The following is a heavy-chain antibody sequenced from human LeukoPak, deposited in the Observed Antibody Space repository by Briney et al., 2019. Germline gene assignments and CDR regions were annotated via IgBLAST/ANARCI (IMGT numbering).Heavy chain of an antibody. CDR2: IKQDGSEK. J-gene: IGHJ4*02. CDR1: GFTFSSYW. V-gene: IGHV3-7*01. CDR3: ARDKVVGATYFDY. D-gene: IGHD1-26*01. Sequence: GGSLRLSCAASGFTFSSYWMSWVRQAPGKGLEWVANIKQDGSEKYYVDSVKGRFTISRGNAKNSLYLQMNSLRAEDTAVYYCARDKVVGATYFDYWGQGTLVTVSS.